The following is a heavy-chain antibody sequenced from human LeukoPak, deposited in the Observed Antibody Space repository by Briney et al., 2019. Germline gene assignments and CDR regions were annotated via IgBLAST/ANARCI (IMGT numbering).Heavy chain of an antibody. CDR1: GGSFRRYY. J-gene: IGHJ6*03. CDR3: ARRRVGANPRYYYYYMDV. CDR2: INRSGST. Sequence: AETLSLTCAVYGGSFRRYYWSWIRQPPGRGLEWIGEINRSGSTNYHPSLKSRLIISVDTTKNQFSLKLSSVTAADTAVYYCARRRVGANPRYYYYYMDVWGKGTPVTISS. D-gene: IGHD1-26*01. V-gene: IGHV4-34*01.